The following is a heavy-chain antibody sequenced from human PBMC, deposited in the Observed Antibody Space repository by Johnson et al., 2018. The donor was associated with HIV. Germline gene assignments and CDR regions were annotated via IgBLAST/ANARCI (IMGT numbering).Heavy chain of an antibody. CDR3: TTDGVSDIVGVPATPSGSGSYGRYI. CDR2: ISYDGGTT. D-gene: IGHD2-2*01. CDR1: GFTFSNYG. Sequence: QVQLVESGGGVVQPGRSLRLSCAASGFTFSNYGMHWVRQAPGKGLEWVAVISYDGGTTDYAAPVKGRFTIPRDASKHTLYLQMNSLKNEDTAVYYCTTDGVSDIVGVPATPSGSGSYGRYIWGQGTMVTVSS. V-gene: IGHV3-30*03. J-gene: IGHJ3*02.